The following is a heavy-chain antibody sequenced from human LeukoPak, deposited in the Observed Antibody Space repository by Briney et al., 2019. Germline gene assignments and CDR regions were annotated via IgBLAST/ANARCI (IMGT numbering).Heavy chain of an antibody. CDR3: AVSYSGYDSSVNP. D-gene: IGHD5-12*01. V-gene: IGHV1-8*02. Sequence: ASVKVSCKASGYTFTGYYMHWVRQATGQGLEWMGWMNPNSGNTGYAQKFQGRVTMTRNTSISTAYMELSSLRSEDTAVYYCAVSYSGYDSSVNPWGQGTLVTVSS. CDR2: MNPNSGNT. CDR1: GYTFTGYY. J-gene: IGHJ5*02.